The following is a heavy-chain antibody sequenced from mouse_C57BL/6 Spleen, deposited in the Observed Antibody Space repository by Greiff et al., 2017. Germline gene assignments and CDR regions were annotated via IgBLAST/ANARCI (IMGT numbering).Heavy chain of an antibody. CDR3: ARGGDYYGSSYRDY. CDR2: IYPGDGDT. V-gene: IGHV1-82*01. D-gene: IGHD1-1*01. CDR1: GYAFSSSW. J-gene: IGHJ2*01. Sequence: QVQLQQSGPELVKPGASVKISCKASGYAFSSSWMNWVKLRPGKGLEWIGRIYPGDGDTNYNGKFKGKATLTADKSSSTAYMQLSSLTSEESAVYICARGGDYYGSSYRDYWGQGTTLTVSS.